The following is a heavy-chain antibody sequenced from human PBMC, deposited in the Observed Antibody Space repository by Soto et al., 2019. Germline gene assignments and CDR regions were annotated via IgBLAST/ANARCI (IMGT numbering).Heavy chain of an antibody. D-gene: IGHD2-15*01. CDR3: AHRPSYCSGGSCYSGFDY. CDR1: GFSLSTSGVG. Sequence: QITLKESGPTLVKLTQTLTLTCTISGFSLSTSGVGVGWIRQPPGKALERLALIYWDDDKRYSPSLKSSLTITKDTSNNQVVLTMTNMDPVDTATYYCAHRPSYCSGGSCYSGFDYWGQGTLVTVSS. V-gene: IGHV2-5*02. J-gene: IGHJ4*02. CDR2: IYWDDDK.